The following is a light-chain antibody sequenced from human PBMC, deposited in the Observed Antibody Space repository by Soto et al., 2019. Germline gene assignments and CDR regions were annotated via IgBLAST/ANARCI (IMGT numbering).Light chain of an antibody. J-gene: IGKJ1*01. CDR3: QQYGSSPQT. Sequence: EIVLTQSPGTLSLSPGERATLSCRASQSISSSSFAWYQQNPGQAPRLLIYGASSRATGIPDRFSGSGSATDFTLTISRLEPEDFAVYYCQQYGSSPQTFGQGTKVEIK. V-gene: IGKV3-20*01. CDR2: GAS. CDR1: QSISSSS.